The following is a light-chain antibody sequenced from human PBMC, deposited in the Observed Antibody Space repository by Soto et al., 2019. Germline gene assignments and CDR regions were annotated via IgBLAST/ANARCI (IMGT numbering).Light chain of an antibody. J-gene: IGLJ2*01. V-gene: IGLV2-23*02. CDR2: EVS. Sequence: QSVLPQPASVSGSPGQSITISCIGTSSDVGSYNLVSWYQQHPGKAPKVLIYEVSERPSGVSNRFSGSKSGNTASLTISGLQAEDEAEYYCCSYAGSRTHVLFGGGTKVTVL. CDR1: SSDVGSYNL. CDR3: CSYAGSRTHVL.